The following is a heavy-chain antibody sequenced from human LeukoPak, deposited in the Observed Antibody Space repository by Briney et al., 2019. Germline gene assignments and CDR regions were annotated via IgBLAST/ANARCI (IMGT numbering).Heavy chain of an antibody. CDR3: AREYSGFDFFDY. V-gene: IGHV3-48*03. CDR1: GFTFSNYE. D-gene: IGHD5-12*01. CDR2: ISSGGSTI. Sequence: GGSLRLSCAASGFTFSNYEMNWVRQAPGKGLEWVSYISSGGSTIYYADSVKGRLTISRDNAKNSLYLQMNSLRAEDTAVYYCAREYSGFDFFDYWGQGTLATVSS. J-gene: IGHJ4*02.